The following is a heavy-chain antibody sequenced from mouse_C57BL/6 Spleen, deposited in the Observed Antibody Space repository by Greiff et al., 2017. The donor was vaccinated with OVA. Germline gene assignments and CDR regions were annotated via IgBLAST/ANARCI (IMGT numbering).Heavy chain of an antibody. Sequence: EVQQQQSGPELVKPGASVKISCKASGYTFTDYYMNWVKQSHGKSLEWIGDINPNNGGTSYNQKFKGKATLTVDKSSSTAYMELRSLTSEDSAVYYCARRGYSNYIHWYFDVWGTGTTVTVSS. CDR1: GYTFTDYY. V-gene: IGHV1-26*01. CDR3: ARRGYSNYIHWYFDV. D-gene: IGHD2-5*01. J-gene: IGHJ1*03. CDR2: INPNNGGT.